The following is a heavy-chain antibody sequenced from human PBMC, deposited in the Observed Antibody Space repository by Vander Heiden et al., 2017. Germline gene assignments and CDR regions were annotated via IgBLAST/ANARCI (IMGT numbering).Heavy chain of an antibody. CDR1: GINFDDYA. Sequence: EEQPVESGGGVERPGRFLKLPWGAHGINFDDYAMHWVRQAPGKGLEWVSGINWNSGNIDYAASVKGRFTISRDNAKNSLYLQMNSLRAEDTALYYCAKGFCGGDSPCGMDVWGQETTVTVSS. V-gene: IGHV3-9*01. CDR2: INWNSGNI. D-gene: IGHD2-21*02. J-gene: IGHJ6*02. CDR3: AKGFCGGDSPCGMDV.